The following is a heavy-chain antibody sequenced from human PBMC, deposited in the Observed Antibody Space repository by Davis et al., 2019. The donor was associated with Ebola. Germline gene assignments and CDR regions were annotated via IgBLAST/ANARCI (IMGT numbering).Heavy chain of an antibody. V-gene: IGHV3-73*01. Sequence: GESLKISCAASGFTFSGSAMHWVRQASGKGLEWVGRIRSKANSYATAYAASVKGRFTISRDDSKNTAYLQMNSLKTEDTAVYYCARETAVAGWGFDYWGQGTLVTVSS. J-gene: IGHJ4*02. CDR1: GFTFSGSA. D-gene: IGHD6-19*01. CDR2: IRSKANSYAT. CDR3: ARETAVAGWGFDY.